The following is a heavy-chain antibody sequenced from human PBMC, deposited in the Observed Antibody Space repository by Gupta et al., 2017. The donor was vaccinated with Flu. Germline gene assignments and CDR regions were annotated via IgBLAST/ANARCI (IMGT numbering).Heavy chain of an antibody. D-gene: IGHD2-15*01. CDR2: INPNSGGT. Sequence: YDMQWGRKAPGQGFGWMGWINPNSGGTNYAQRFQGRVNMTRATSFSTAYMEMSRRRSADTAVYDCARRYCSGGSCYGRVDVWGQGTTVTVSS. CDR1: YD. CDR3: ARRYCSGGSCYGRVDV. J-gene: IGHJ6*02. V-gene: IGHV1-2*02.